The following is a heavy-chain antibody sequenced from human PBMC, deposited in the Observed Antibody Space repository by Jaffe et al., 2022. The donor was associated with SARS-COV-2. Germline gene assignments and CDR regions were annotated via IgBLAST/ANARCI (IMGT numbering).Heavy chain of an antibody. CDR3: ARSGTYYPGGYYSSFYGMDV. D-gene: IGHD1-26*01. CDR2: LYYGGTI. CDR1: GGSISSFY. V-gene: IGHV4-59*01. Sequence: QMHLQESGPGLAKPSETLSLTCTVSGGSISSFYWSWVRQSPGKGLEWIGYLYYGGTINYNPSLKSRVTIFIDTSTNEVSLRLRSVTAADTAVYYCARSGTYYPGGYYSSFYGMDVWGQGTTVTVSS. J-gene: IGHJ6*02.